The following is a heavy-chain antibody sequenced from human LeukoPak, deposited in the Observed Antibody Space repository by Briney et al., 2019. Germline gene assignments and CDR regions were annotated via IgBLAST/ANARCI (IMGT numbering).Heavy chain of an antibody. D-gene: IGHD1-1*01. CDR2: IKQDGSEK. Sequence: GGSLRLSCAASGFTFSSYWMSCVRQAPGKGLEWVAKIKQDGSEKYYVDSVKGRFTISRDNAKNSLYLQMNSLRAEDTAVYYCARAIGTTGTTTSDAFDIWGQGTMVTVSS. J-gene: IGHJ3*02. CDR1: GFTFSSYW. V-gene: IGHV3-7*01. CDR3: ARAIGTTGTTTSDAFDI.